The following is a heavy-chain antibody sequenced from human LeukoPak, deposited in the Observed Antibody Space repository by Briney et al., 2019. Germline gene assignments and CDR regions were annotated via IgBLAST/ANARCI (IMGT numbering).Heavy chain of an antibody. Sequence: PAETLSLTCTVSGGSISIYYWSWIRQPPGKGLEWIGYIYYSGSTNYNPSLKSRVTISVDTSKNQFSLKLSSVAAADTAVYYCASGYSYGYSDYWGQGTLVTVSS. CDR3: ASGYSYGYSDY. CDR2: IYYSGST. J-gene: IGHJ4*02. CDR1: GGSISIYY. D-gene: IGHD5-18*01. V-gene: IGHV4-59*01.